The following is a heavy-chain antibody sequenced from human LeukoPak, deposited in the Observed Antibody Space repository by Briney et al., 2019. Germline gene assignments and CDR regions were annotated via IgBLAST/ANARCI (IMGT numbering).Heavy chain of an antibody. CDR2: ISSSGSPI. J-gene: IGHJ4*02. CDR1: GFTFSTYR. CDR3: AGGGYNGYDCDY. D-gene: IGHD5-12*01. Sequence: GGSLRLSCAASGFTFSTYRMNWVRQAPGKGLEWVSSISSSGSPIYYADSVKGRFTISRDNAKNSLYLQMSSLRDDDTAVYYCAGGGYNGYDCDYWGQGTLVTVSS. V-gene: IGHV3-48*02.